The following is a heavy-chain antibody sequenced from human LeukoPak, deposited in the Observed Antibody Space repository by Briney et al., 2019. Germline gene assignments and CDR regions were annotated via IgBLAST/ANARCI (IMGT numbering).Heavy chain of an antibody. Sequence: SETLSLTCAVYGGSFSGYYWSWIRQPPGKGLECIGYIYYSGSTNYNPSLKSRVTISVDTSKNQFSLKLSSVTAADTAVYYCARTTVTHVDDYWGQGTLVTVSS. J-gene: IGHJ4*02. CDR1: GGSFSGYY. CDR3: ARTTVTHVDDY. V-gene: IGHV4-59*08. D-gene: IGHD4-17*01. CDR2: IYYSGST.